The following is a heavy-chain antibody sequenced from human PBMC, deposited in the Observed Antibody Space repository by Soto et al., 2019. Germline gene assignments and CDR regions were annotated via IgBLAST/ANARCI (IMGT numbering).Heavy chain of an antibody. V-gene: IGHV1-2*02. Sequence: ASVKVSCKASGYTFTDYYMHWVRQAPGQGLEWMGWINPNSGGRNFAQKFQGRVTMTRDTSISTAYMELSRLTSDDTAVFYCATGVQSHGDSPYYFDYWGQGTLVTVSS. CDR3: ATGVQSHGDSPYYFDY. J-gene: IGHJ4*02. D-gene: IGHD4-17*01. CDR2: INPNSGGR. CDR1: GYTFTDYY.